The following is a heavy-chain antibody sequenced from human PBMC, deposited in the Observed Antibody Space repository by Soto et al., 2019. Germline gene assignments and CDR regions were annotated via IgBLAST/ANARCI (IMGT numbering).Heavy chain of an antibody. J-gene: IGHJ4*02. V-gene: IGHV3-9*01. CDR3: AKDAGTVGSTELDY. CDR1: GFTFPNYV. CDR2: ITWGGDSI. Sequence: EVQLVESGGGLVQPGRSLRLSCAASGFTFPNYVMHWVRQAPGKGLEWVSGITWGGDSIGYADSVKGRFTVSRDNAKNSLYLQMNSLRAEDTALYYCAKDAGTVGSTELDYWGQGTLVTVSS. D-gene: IGHD1-26*01.